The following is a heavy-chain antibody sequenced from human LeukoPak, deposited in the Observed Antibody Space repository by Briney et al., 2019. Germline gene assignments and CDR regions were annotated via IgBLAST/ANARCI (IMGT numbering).Heavy chain of an antibody. V-gene: IGHV3-30*04. CDR3: ARDQYCSSTSCYHSAFDI. CDR1: GFTFSSYA. CDR2: ISYDGSNK. J-gene: IGHJ3*02. Sequence: QPGRSLRHSCAASGFTFSSYAMHWVRQAPGKGLEWVAVISYDGSNKYYADSVKGRFTISRDNSKNTLYLQMNSLRAEDTAVYYCARDQYCSSTSCYHSAFDIWGQGTMVTVSS. D-gene: IGHD2-2*01.